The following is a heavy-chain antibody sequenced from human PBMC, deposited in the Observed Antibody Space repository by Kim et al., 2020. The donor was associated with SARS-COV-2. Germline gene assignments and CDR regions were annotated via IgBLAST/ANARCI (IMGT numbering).Heavy chain of an antibody. CDR2: ISGSGGST. V-gene: IGHV3-23*01. J-gene: IGHJ4*02. D-gene: IGHD3-9*01. CDR3: AKRKYYDILTGDDY. Sequence: GGSLRLSCAASGFTFSSYAMSWVRQAPGKGLEWVSAISGSGGSTYYADSVKGRFTISRDNSKNTLYLQMNSLRAEDTAVYYCAKRKYYDILTGDDYWGQGTLVTVSS. CDR1: GFTFSSYA.